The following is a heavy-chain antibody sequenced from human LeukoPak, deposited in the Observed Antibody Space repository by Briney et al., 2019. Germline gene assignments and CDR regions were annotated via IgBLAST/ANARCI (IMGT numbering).Heavy chain of an antibody. D-gene: IGHD2-2*01. CDR3: AIVPAAHAPFDY. CDR2: INSDGSST. V-gene: IGHV3-74*01. CDR1: GFTFSSYW. J-gene: IGHJ4*02. Sequence: GGSLRLSCAASGFTFSSYWMHWVRQAPGKGLVWVSRINSDGSSTSYADSVKGRFTISRDDAKNTLYLQMNSLRAEDTAVYYCAIVPAAHAPFDYWGQGTLVTVSS.